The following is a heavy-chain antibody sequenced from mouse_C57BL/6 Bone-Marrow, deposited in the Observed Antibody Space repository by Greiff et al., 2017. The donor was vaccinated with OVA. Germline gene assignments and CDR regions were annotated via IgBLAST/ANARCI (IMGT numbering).Heavy chain of an antibody. CDR1: GFTFSDYG. CDR3: GGHSDYCGSSFWYFDV. D-gene: IGHD1-1*01. J-gene: IGHJ1*03. Sequence: EVQGVESGGGLVQPGGSLKLSCAASGFTFSDYGMAWVRQAPRKGPEWVAFISNLAYSIYYADTVTGRFTISRENAKNTLSVEMNSRRSEDTSIDYCGGHSDYCGSSFWYFDVWGTGTTVTVSS. CDR2: ISNLAYSI. V-gene: IGHV5-15*01.